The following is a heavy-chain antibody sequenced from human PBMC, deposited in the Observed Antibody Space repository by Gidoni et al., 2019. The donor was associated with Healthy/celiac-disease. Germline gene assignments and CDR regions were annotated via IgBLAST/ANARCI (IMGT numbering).Heavy chain of an antibody. Sequence: EVKLVESGGGLVQPGRSRRRSCAASGLAFDDYAMHWVRQAPGKGLEWVSGFSCNSGSIGYAASVEGRFTISRDNAKNSLYLQMNSLRAEDTALYYCAKDKTRFLEWLFDYWGQGTLVTVSS. CDR1: GLAFDDYA. CDR2: FSCNSGSI. CDR3: AKDKTRFLEWLFDY. J-gene: IGHJ4*02. V-gene: IGHV3-9*01. D-gene: IGHD3-3*01.